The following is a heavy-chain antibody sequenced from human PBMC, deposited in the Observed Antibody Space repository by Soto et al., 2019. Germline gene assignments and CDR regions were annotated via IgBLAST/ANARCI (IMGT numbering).Heavy chain of an antibody. D-gene: IGHD4-17*01. CDR3: ARVHPNLDYGDQNYYYYYMDV. V-gene: IGHV1-8*01. CDR2: MNPNSGNT. Sequence: ASVKVSCKASGYTFTSYDINWVRQATGQGLEWMGWMNPNSGNTGYAQKFQGRVTMTRNTSISTAYMELSSLRSEDTAVYYCARVHPNLDYGDQNYYYYYMDVWGKGTTVTVSS. J-gene: IGHJ6*03. CDR1: GYTFTSYD.